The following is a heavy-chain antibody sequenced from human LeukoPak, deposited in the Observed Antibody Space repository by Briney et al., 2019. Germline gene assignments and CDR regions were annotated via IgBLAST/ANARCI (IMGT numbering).Heavy chain of an antibody. CDR2: IYYTEST. D-gene: IGHD1-26*01. J-gene: IGHJ5*02. Sequence: VKPSETLSLTCTVSGGSISSYYWSWIRQPPGKGLEWIGYIYYTESTNCNPSLKSRVTLSEDTSKNQFSLKLSSVTAADTAVYYCARSGRGLATRFDPWGQGILVTVSS. V-gene: IGHV4-59*13. CDR3: ARSGRGLATRFDP. CDR1: GGSISSYY.